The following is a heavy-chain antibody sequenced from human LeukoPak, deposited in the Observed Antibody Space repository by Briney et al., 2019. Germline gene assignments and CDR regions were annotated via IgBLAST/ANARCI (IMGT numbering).Heavy chain of an antibody. CDR3: AVSYCSGGICYSDDAFDI. J-gene: IGHJ3*02. CDR1: GYTFTGYY. D-gene: IGHD2-15*01. CDR2: INPNSGGT. V-gene: IGHV1-2*02. Sequence: ASVKVSCKASGYTFTGYYMHWVRQAPGQGLEWMGWINPNSGGTNYAQKFQGRVTMTRDTSITTAYMELSRLRSDDTAVYYCAVSYCSGGICYSDDAFDIWGQGTMVTVSS.